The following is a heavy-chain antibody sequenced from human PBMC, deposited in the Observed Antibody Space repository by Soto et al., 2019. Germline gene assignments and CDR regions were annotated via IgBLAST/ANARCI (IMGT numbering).Heavy chain of an antibody. CDR3: LRDGEYHDDSSDNYYQHYGMDV. CDR1: GYTFTNYA. D-gene: IGHD3-22*01. J-gene: IGHJ6*02. V-gene: IGHV1-18*04. Sequence: QVQLVQSGAEVKKPGASVKVSCKASGYTFTNYAINWVRQAPGQRLEWMGWISGYNGNTKYAQKCQGRVTMTTDNPTNTAYMDLNILTSDVTTVYYCLRDGEYHDDSSDNYYQHYGMDVWGQGTMVIVS. CDR2: ISGYNGNT.